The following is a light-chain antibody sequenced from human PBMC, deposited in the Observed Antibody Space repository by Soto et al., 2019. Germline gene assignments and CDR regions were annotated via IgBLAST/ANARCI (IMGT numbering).Light chain of an antibody. J-gene: IGKJ1*01. Sequence: MVMTQSPGSLARSVGEGATISCTSNHSVLYSSNNNNYLAWYQQKPGQPPKLLIYWASTRESGVPSRFSGSGSGPEFTLTISSLQPDDFATYYWQQYTSYPWTFGQGTKVDI. V-gene: IGKV4-1*01. CDR2: WAS. CDR1: HSVLYSSNNNNY. CDR3: QQYTSYPWT.